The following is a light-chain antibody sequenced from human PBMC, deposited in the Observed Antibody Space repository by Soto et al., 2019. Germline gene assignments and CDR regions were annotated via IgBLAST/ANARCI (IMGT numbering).Light chain of an antibody. V-gene: IGLV2-14*01. J-gene: IGLJ3*02. CDR1: SSDVGGYNY. Sequence: QSALTQPASVSGSPGQSITISCTGTSSDVGGYNYVSWYQQHPGKAPKLMIYEVSNRPSGVSNRFSGSKSGNTASLTISGLKAEDGADYYCSSYTSSSTRVFGGGPKLTV. CDR2: EVS. CDR3: SSYTSSSTRV.